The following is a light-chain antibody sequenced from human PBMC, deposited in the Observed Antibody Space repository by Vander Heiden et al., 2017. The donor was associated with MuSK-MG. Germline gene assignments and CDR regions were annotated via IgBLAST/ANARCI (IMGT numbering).Light chain of an antibody. Sequence: DIPLTQSPSSLSASVGDRVTITCRASQSISFYLNWYQQRPGKAPKFLIYLASSLRSGVPSSFSGSGSGSEFTLTISKLQPEDFATYYCQQRHSVPRTFGQGTKVEVK. CDR3: QQRHSVPRT. V-gene: IGKV1-39*01. CDR1: QSISFY. CDR2: LAS. J-gene: IGKJ1*01.